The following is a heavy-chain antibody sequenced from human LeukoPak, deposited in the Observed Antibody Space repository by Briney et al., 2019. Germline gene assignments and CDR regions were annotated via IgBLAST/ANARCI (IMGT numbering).Heavy chain of an antibody. Sequence: GASVKVSCKASGYTLTSYGISWVRQAPGQGLEWMGWISAYNGNTNYAQKLQGRVTMTTDTSTSTAYMELRSLRPDDTAVYYCARDGSGRLATPQYYYGMDVWGQGTTVTVSS. CDR3: ARDGSGRLATPQYYYGMDV. V-gene: IGHV1-18*01. CDR1: GYTLTSYG. D-gene: IGHD1-26*01. J-gene: IGHJ6*02. CDR2: ISAYNGNT.